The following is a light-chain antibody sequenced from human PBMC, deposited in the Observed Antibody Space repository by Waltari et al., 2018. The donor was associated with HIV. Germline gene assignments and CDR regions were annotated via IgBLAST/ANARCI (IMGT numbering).Light chain of an antibody. CDR2: KDS. J-gene: IGLJ3*02. CDR3: QSTDTSGTYWV. V-gene: IGLV3-25*03. Sequence: SYELTQPPSVSVSPGQPARITCSGDALSKHYAYWYQQKPGQAPVRMIYKDSERPSGIPERFAGSSSGTTVTLTISGVQAEDEADYYCQSTDTSGTYWVFGGGTKLTVL. CDR1: ALSKHY.